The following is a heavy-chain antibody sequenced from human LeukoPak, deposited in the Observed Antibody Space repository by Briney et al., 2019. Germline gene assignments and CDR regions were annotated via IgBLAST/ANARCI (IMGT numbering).Heavy chain of an antibody. CDR2: IYSGRST. CDR1: GFSLRSNY. V-gene: IGHV3-53*01. CDR3: ARDRGYSNQPDYYYCGMDV. J-gene: IGHJ6*02. Sequence: SESLSYAPSGFSLRSNYMSWVRQAPGEALEGASVIYSGRSTYYADSVKGRFTISRDNSKNTLYLPMNSLRAEDTAVYYCARDRGYSNQPDYYYCGMDVWGQGTTVTVSS. D-gene: IGHD4-11*01.